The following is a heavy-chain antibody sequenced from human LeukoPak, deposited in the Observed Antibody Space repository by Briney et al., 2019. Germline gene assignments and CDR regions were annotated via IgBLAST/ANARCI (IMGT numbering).Heavy chain of an antibody. V-gene: IGHV4-39*01. CDR2: IYYSGST. D-gene: IGHD3-22*01. J-gene: IGHJ4*02. CDR1: GGSISSSSYY. CDR3: ARQPRRYYDSSGYFDY. Sequence: PSETLSLTCTVSGGSISSSSYYWGWIRQPPGKGLEWVGSIYYSGSTYYNPSLKSRVTTSADTSKNQLSLKQSSVTAADTAVYYCARQPRRYYDSSGYFDYWGQGTLVTVSS.